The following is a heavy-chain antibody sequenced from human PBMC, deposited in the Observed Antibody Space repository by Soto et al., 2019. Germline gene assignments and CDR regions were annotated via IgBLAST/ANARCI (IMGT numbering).Heavy chain of an antibody. D-gene: IGHD6-19*01. CDR3: ARAGYRGSGWYYYYYYMDV. V-gene: IGHV1-18*01. Sequence: ASVKVSCKASGYTFTSYGISWLLQAPGQGLEWMGWISAYNGNTNYAQKLQGRVTMTTDTSTSTAYMELRSLRSDDTAVYYCARAGYRGSGWYYYYYYMDVWGKGTPVTVSS. CDR2: ISAYNGNT. CDR1: GYTFTSYG. J-gene: IGHJ6*03.